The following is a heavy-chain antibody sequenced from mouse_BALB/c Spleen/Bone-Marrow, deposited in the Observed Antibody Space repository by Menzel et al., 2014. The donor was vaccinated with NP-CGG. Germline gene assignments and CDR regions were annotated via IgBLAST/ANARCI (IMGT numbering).Heavy chain of an antibody. Sequence: EVKLMESGGGLVKPGGSLKLSCAASGFTFSSYAMSWVRQTPEKRLEWVASISSGGSTYYPDSVKGRFTISRDNARNILYLQMSSLRSEDTAMYYCARWYYGSGFAYWGQGTLATVSA. V-gene: IGHV5-6-5*01. J-gene: IGHJ3*01. CDR3: ARWYYGSGFAY. CDR1: GFTFSSYA. CDR2: ISSGGST. D-gene: IGHD1-1*01.